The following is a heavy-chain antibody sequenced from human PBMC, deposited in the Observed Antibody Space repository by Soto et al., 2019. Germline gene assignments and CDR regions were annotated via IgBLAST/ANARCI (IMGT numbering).Heavy chain of an antibody. Sequence: EVQLVESGGGLVQPGGSLRLSCAASGFTFSTHWMHWVRQVPGKGLMWVSRLNHDGSSREYADSMKGRFTISRDNAKNTLYLQMNSLRAEDTAVYFCTSDILAAGVDYWGQGTPVTVSS. D-gene: IGHD6-13*01. CDR1: GFTFSTHW. CDR2: LNHDGSSR. V-gene: IGHV3-74*03. J-gene: IGHJ4*02. CDR3: TSDILAAGVDY.